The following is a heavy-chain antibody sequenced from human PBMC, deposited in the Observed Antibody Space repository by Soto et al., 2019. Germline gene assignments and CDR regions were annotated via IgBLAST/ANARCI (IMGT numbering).Heavy chain of an antibody. CDR1: GYTFTSYY. CDR2: INPSGGST. CDR3: VRVSGSIAAADPTDYYFDY. Sequence: ASVKVSCKASGYTFTSYYMHWVRQAPGQGLEWMGIINPSGGSTSYAQKFQGRVTMTRDTSTSTVYMELSSLRSEDTAVYYCVRVSGSIAAADPTDYYFDYWGQGTLVTVSS. V-gene: IGHV1-46*03. J-gene: IGHJ4*02. D-gene: IGHD6-13*01.